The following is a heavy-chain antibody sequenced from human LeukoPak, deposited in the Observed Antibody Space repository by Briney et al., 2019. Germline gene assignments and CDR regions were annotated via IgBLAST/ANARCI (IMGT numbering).Heavy chain of an antibody. Sequence: GASVKVSCKASGGTFSSYAISWVRQAPGQGLEWMGRIIPILGIANYAQKFQGRVTITADKSTSTAYMELRSLRSDDTAVYYCARFTVYRGVDYWGQGTLVTVSS. CDR2: IIPILGIA. D-gene: IGHD3-9*01. J-gene: IGHJ4*02. V-gene: IGHV1-69*04. CDR3: ARFTVYRGVDY. CDR1: GGTFSSYA.